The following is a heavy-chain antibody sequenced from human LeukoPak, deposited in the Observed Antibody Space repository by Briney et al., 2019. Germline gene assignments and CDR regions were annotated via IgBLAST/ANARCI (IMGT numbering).Heavy chain of an antibody. CDR1: GFTFSSYT. CDR2: ISSSSSYI. V-gene: IGHV3-21*01. Sequence: GALRLSCAASGFTFSSYTMNWVRQAPGKGLEWVSSISSSSSYIYYADSVKGRFTISRDNAKNSLYLQMNSLRAEDTAVYYCARGGQDGDYFDPWGQGTLVTVSS. J-gene: IGHJ5*02. CDR3: ARGGQDGDYFDP. D-gene: IGHD4-17*01.